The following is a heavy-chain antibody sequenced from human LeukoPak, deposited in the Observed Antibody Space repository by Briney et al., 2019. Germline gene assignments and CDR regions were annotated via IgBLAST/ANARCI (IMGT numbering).Heavy chain of an antibody. CDR1: GYTFTSYG. J-gene: IGHJ4*02. V-gene: IGHV1-18*01. CDR2: ISAYNGNT. D-gene: IGHD3-10*01. Sequence: ASVKVSCKASGYTFTSYGISWVRQAPGQGLEWMGWISAYNGNTNYAQKLQGRVTMTTDTSTSTAYMELRSLRSDDSAVYYCAREPRESYRFDYWGQGARVTVSS. CDR3: AREPRESYRFDY.